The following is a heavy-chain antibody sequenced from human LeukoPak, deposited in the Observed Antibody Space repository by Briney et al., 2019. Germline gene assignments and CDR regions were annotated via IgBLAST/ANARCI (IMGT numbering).Heavy chain of an antibody. CDR3: ARERDGGEAFDI. V-gene: IGHV1-69*05. J-gene: IGHJ3*02. D-gene: IGHD2-15*01. CDR2: IIPIFGTA. Sequence: SVKVSCKASGGTFSSHAISWVRQAPGQGLEWMGRIIPIFGTANYAQKFQGRVTITTDESTSTAYMELSSLRSEDTAVYYCARERDGGEAFDIWGQGTMVTVSS. CDR1: GGTFSSHA.